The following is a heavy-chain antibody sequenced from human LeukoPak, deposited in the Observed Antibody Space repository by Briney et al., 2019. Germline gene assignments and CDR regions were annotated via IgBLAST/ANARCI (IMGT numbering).Heavy chain of an antibody. CDR3: ARFRATRGLDY. D-gene: IGHD3-10*01. J-gene: IGHJ4*02. CDR1: GFTFSSYA. Sequence: GGSLRLSCAASGFTFSSYAMHWVRQAPGKGLEWVAVISYDGSNKYYADSVKGRFTISRDNSKNTLYLQMNSLRAEDTAVYYCARFRATRGLDYWGQGTLVTVSS. V-gene: IGHV3-30*04. CDR2: ISYDGSNK.